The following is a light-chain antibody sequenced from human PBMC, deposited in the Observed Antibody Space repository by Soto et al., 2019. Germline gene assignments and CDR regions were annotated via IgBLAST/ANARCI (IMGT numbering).Light chain of an antibody. J-gene: IGKJ1*01. CDR1: QSISTW. CDR2: DAS. Sequence: QITQSASTVSVSVGDRVTITCRASQSISTWLAWYQQKPGKAPKLLIYDASSLETGVPARFSGSGSGTEFTLIISSLQPDDFATYYCQQYSSYPLTFGQGTKVDIK. CDR3: QQYSSYPLT. V-gene: IGKV1-5*01.